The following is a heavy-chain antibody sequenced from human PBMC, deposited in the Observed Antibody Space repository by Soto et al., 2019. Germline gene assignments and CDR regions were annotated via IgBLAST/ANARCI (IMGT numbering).Heavy chain of an antibody. V-gene: IGHV3-48*02. J-gene: IGHJ3*01. CDR3: ARDQLYYNDISGRPLNAFAV. CDR2: ISSSSSTI. D-gene: IGHD3-22*01. CDR1: GFTFSSYS. Sequence: PGGSLRLSCAASGFTFSSYSMNWVRQAPGKGLEWVSYISSSSSTIYYADSVKGRFTISRDNAKNSLYLQMNSLRDEDTAVYYCARDQLYYNDISGRPLNAFAVWGQGTMVTVSS.